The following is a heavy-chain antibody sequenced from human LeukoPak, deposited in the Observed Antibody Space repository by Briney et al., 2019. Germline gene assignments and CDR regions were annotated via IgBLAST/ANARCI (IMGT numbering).Heavy chain of an antibody. CDR3: ARLLAGCPGGRCRAHFDF. D-gene: IGHD2-15*01. V-gene: IGHV4-59*01. Sequence: SETLSLTCSVSGDSLSGNYWSWMRQSPGKGLEWIGYIYYSGSTNYNPSLKSRVTMSLDTSKNQVSLNLKSVTAADTAVYYCARLLAGCPGGRCRAHFDFWGQGTMVTVSS. CDR2: IYYSGST. J-gene: IGHJ4*02. CDR1: GDSLSGNY.